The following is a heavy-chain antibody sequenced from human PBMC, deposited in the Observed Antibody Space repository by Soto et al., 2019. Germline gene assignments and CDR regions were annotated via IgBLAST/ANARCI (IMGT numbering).Heavy chain of an antibody. V-gene: IGHV3-7*03. D-gene: IGHD3-10*01. CDR2: INQDATRQ. CDR1: GFTFSSYW. CDR3: ATVGLFDGNKPITLEF. Sequence: GGSLRLSCAASGFTFSSYWMSWVRQAPGRGLEWVANINQDATRQSYVDSVEGRFSISRDNAKNSVYLQMNNLRVDDTAVYYCATVGLFDGNKPITLEFWGQGPLVTASS. J-gene: IGHJ4*02.